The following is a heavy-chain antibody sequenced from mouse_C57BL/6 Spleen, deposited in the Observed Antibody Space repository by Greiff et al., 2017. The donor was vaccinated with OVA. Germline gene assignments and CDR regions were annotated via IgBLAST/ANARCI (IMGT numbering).Heavy chain of an antibody. D-gene: IGHD1-1*01. CDR1: GYTFTNYW. V-gene: IGHV1-63*01. J-gene: IGHJ2*01. CDR3: ARRNYGSSLYYVDY. Sequence: VQLQQSGAELVRPGTSVKMSCKASGYTFTNYWIGWAKQRPGHGLEWIGDIYPGGGYTNYNEKFKGKATLTADKSSSTAYMQFSSLTSEDSAIYYCARRNYGSSLYYVDYWGQGTTLTVSS. CDR2: IYPGGGYT.